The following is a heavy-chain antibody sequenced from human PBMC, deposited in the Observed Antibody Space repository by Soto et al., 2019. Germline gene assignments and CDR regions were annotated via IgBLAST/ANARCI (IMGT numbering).Heavy chain of an antibody. CDR2: INPNSGGT. CDR3: ARELGGGWNYDAFDI. D-gene: IGHD1-7*01. Sequence: ASVKVSCKASGYTFTGYYMHWVRQAPGQGLEWMGWINPNSGGTNYAQKFQGRVTMTRDTSISTAYMELSRLRSDDTAVYYCARELGGGWNYDAFDIWGQGTMVTVSS. V-gene: IGHV1-2*02. CDR1: GYTFTGYY. J-gene: IGHJ3*02.